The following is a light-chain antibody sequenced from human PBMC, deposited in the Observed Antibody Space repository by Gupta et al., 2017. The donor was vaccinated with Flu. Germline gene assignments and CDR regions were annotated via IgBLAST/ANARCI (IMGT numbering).Light chain of an antibody. CDR3: QAWDSSTVV. CDR1: KLGDKY. J-gene: IGLJ2*01. Sequence: SYELTQPPSVSVSPGQTASITCSGDKLGDKYACWYQQKPCQSPVLVIYQDSKRPSGIPERFSGSNSANTATLTISGTQAMDEADYYCQAWDSSTVVFGGGTKLTVL. V-gene: IGLV3-1*01. CDR2: QDS.